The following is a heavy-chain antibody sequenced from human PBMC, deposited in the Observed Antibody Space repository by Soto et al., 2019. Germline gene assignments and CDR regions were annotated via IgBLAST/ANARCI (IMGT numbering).Heavy chain of an antibody. CDR2: IYNGGST. J-gene: IGHJ4*02. V-gene: IGHV4-30-4*01. Sequence: QVQLQESGPGLVEPSQTLSLTCTVSGASVSSNYYSWSWIRQPPGRDLEWIGHIYNGGSTYSNPSLNSRVTVSLDTSKNQISLNLNSVTAADTAVYYCARGPSGDKVDYWGQGTLVTVSS. D-gene: IGHD1-26*01. CDR1: GASVSSNYYS. CDR3: ARGPSGDKVDY.